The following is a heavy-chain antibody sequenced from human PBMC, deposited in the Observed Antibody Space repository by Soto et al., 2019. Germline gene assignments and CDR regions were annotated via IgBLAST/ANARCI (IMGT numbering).Heavy chain of an antibody. CDR3: ASLPTPIQLWLGY. D-gene: IGHD5-18*01. CDR1: GGTFSSYA. V-gene: IGHV1-69*12. CDR2: IIPIFGTP. J-gene: IGHJ4*02. Sequence: QVQLVQSGAEVKKPGSSVKVSCKASGGTFSSYAISWVRQAPGQGLEWMGGIIPIFGTPNYAQKFQGRVTITADESTSTTYMELSSRRSEDTAVYYCASLPTPIQLWLGYWGQGTLVTVSS.